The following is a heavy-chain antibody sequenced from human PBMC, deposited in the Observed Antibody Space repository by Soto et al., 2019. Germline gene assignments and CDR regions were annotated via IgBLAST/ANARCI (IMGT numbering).Heavy chain of an antibody. CDR3: ASTYGDFPY. D-gene: IGHD4-17*01. Sequence: PSETLSLPCSVSGGSISSDAYYWSWIRQRPGQGLEWIGNYYSYGYTSYNPSLKRRVSISVHTSKNQVSLKVSSVTAADTALYFCASTYGDFPYWGQGTLVTVSS. CDR2: YYSYGYT. CDR1: GGSISSDAYY. V-gene: IGHV4-31*03. J-gene: IGHJ4*02.